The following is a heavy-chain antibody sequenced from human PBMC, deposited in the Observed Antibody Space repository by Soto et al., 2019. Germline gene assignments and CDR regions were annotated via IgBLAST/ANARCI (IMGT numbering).Heavy chain of an antibody. CDR1: GYTFTSYD. V-gene: IGHV1-8*01. CDR2: MNPNSGNT. CDR3: ARRRVAAPTLRQNWFDP. J-gene: IGHJ5*02. Sequence: ASVKVSCKASGYTFTSYDINWVRQATGQGLEWMGWMNPNSGNTGYAQKFQGRVTMTRNTSISTAYMELSSLRSEDTAVYYCARRRVAAPTLRQNWFDPWGQGTLVTVSS. D-gene: IGHD2-15*01.